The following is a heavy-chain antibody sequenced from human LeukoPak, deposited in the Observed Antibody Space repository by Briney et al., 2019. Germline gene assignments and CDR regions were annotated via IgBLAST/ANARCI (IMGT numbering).Heavy chain of an antibody. CDR3: ASLRWPRLGWFDP. CDR1: GGSFSGYY. D-gene: IGHD5-12*01. CDR2: INHSGST. V-gene: IGHV4-34*01. J-gene: IGHJ5*02. Sequence: SETLSLTCAVYGGSFSGYYWSWIREPPGKGLEWIGEINHSGSTNYNPSLKSRVTISVDTSKNQFSLKLSSVTAADTAVYYCASLRWPRLGWFDPWGQGTLVTVSS.